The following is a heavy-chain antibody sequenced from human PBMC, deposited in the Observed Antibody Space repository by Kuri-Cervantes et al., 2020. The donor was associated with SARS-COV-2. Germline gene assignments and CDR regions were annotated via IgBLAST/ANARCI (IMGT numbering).Heavy chain of an antibody. D-gene: IGHD2-8*01. V-gene: IGHV3-23*01. CDR1: GFTFRRYA. CDR2: ISGSGETI. J-gene: IGHJ6*02. Sequence: LSLTCAASGFTFRRYAMTWVRQAPGKGREWVSVISGSGETIHYADSVQGRFTISRDNSKKMLYLQMKSLRAEDTATYYCALEIMSFFGMDVWGQGTTVTVSS. CDR3: ALEIMSFFGMDV.